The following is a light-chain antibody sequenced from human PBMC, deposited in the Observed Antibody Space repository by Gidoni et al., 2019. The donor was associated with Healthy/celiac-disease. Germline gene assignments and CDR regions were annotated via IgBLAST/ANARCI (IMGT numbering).Light chain of an antibody. CDR1: QSISSY. CDR3: QQSYSTPLT. Sequence: DIQMTQSPSSLSASVGDRVTIPCRASQSISSYLNWYQQKPGTAPKLLIYAAASLPSGVPSRFSGSGSGTYFTLTSSSLQPEDFATYYCQQSYSTPLTFGGGTKVEIK. J-gene: IGKJ4*01. CDR2: AAA. V-gene: IGKV1-39*01.